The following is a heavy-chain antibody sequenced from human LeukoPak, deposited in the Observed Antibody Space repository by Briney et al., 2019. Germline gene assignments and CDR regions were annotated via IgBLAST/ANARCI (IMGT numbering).Heavy chain of an antibody. Sequence: SETLSLTCTVSGGSISSGDYYCSWIRQHPGKDLEWIGYIHYSGSAYYNPSLRSRVTISGDTSKNQFSLDLSSVTAADTAVYYCARWGSESSDGSTGYYPDYWGQGTLVTVSS. D-gene: IGHD3-22*01. V-gene: IGHV4-31*03. J-gene: IGHJ4*02. CDR1: GGSISSGDYY. CDR2: IHYSGSA. CDR3: ARWGSESSDGSTGYYPDY.